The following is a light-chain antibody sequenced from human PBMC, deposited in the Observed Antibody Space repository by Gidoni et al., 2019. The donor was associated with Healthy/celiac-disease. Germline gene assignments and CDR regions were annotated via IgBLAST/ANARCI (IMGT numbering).Light chain of an antibody. CDR1: QGISSY. Sequence: DIQLTQSPSFLSASVGDRVTITCRASQGISSYLAWYQQKPGKAPKLLIYAASTVQSGVPSRFSSSGSGTEFTLTSSSLQPEDFATYYCQQLNSYPRTFGQGTKVEIK. V-gene: IGKV1-9*01. J-gene: IGKJ1*01. CDR2: AAS. CDR3: QQLNSYPRT.